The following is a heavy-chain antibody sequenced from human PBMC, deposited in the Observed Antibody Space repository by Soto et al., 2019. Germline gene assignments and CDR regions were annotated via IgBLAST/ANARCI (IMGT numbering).Heavy chain of an antibody. D-gene: IGHD4-17*01. Sequence: QVQLVQSGAEVKKPGSSVKVSCKASGGTFSSYTISWVRQAPGQGLEWMGRIIPILGIANYAQKFQGRVTITADKSTITAYMELSSLRSEDTAVYYCARDIGTTVTTVLYFDYWGQGTLVTVSS. V-gene: IGHV1-69*08. CDR3: ARDIGTTVTTVLYFDY. CDR2: IIPILGIA. J-gene: IGHJ4*02. CDR1: GGTFSSYT.